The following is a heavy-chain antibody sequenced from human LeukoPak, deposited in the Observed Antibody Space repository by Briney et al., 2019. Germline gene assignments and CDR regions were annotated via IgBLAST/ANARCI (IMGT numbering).Heavy chain of an antibody. Sequence: ASVKVSCKASGYTFTSYCMHWVRQAPGQGLEWMGIINPSGGSTSYAQKFQGRVTMTRDTSTSTVYMELSSLRSEDTAVYYCAREYGRDPIFDYWGQGTLVTVSS. V-gene: IGHV1-46*01. CDR3: AREYGRDPIFDY. J-gene: IGHJ4*02. CDR1: GYTFTSYC. CDR2: INPSGGST. D-gene: IGHD2-8*01.